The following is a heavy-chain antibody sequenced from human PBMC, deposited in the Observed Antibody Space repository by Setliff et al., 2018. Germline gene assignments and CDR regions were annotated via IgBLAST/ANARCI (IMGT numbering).Heavy chain of an antibody. Sequence: PSETLSLTCTVSGDSISDASIMAWIRQPPGKGLEFIGYVFYNGAAKYDPSLKSRVTMSVDTSKTQFSLKLNSMTTADTAVYYCVSKKQGVYALDQWGQGTLVTVSS. CDR1: GDSISDAS. CDR2: VFYNGAA. V-gene: IGHV4-59*03. CDR3: VSKKQGVYALDQ. D-gene: IGHD2-8*01. J-gene: IGHJ4*02.